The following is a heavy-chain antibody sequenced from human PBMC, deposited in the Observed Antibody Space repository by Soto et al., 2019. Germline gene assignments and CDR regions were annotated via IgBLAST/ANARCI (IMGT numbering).Heavy chain of an antibody. V-gene: IGHV3-74*01. J-gene: IGHJ6*03. CDR3: ARGMEYDFWSGYYLDYYMDV. CDR1: GFTFSSYW. Sequence: GGSLRLSCAASGFTFSSYWMHWVRQAPGKGLVWVSRINSDGSSTSYADSVKGRFTISRDNAKNTLYLQMNSLRAEDTAVYYCARGMEYDFWSGYYLDYYMDVWGKGTTVTVSS. D-gene: IGHD3-3*01. CDR2: INSDGSST.